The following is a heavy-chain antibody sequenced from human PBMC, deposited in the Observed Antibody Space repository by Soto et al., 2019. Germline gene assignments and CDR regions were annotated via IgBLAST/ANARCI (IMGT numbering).Heavy chain of an antibody. J-gene: IGHJ4*02. V-gene: IGHV3-30*18. CDR3: AKARLHWGSYHSYFDY. D-gene: IGHD1-26*01. Sequence: QVQLVESGGGVVQPGRSLRLSCAASGFTFSSYGMHWVRQAPGKGLEWVAVISYDGSNKYYADSVKGRFTISRDNSKNTLYLQMNSLRAEDTAVYYCAKARLHWGSYHSYFDYWGQGTLVTVSS. CDR1: GFTFSSYG. CDR2: ISYDGSNK.